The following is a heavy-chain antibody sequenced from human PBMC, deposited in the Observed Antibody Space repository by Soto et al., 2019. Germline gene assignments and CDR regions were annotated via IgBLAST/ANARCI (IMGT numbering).Heavy chain of an antibody. CDR2: ISGSGGST. Sequence: GGSLRLSCAASGFTFSSYAMSWVRQAPGKGLEWVSAISGSGGSTYYAVSVKGRFTISRDNSKNTLYLQMNSLRAEDTAVYYCAKESQDVVVPAGYYYYYGMDVWGQGTTVTVSS. D-gene: IGHD2-2*01. CDR1: GFTFSSYA. J-gene: IGHJ6*02. CDR3: AKESQDVVVPAGYYYYYGMDV. V-gene: IGHV3-23*01.